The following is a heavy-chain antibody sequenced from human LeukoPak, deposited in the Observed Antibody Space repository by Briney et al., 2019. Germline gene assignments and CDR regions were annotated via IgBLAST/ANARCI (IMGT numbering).Heavy chain of an antibody. D-gene: IGHD3-3*01. J-gene: IGHJ5*02. CDR3: AKSGYYSEVINWFDP. Sequence: SQTLSLTCAISGDSVSSNSDAWNWIRQSPSRGLEWLGRTYYRSKWYNDYAVSVKSRITINPDTSKNQFSLQLNSVTPEDTAVYYCAKSGYYSEVINWFDPWGQGTLVTVSS. CDR1: GDSVSSNSDA. V-gene: IGHV6-1*01. CDR2: TYYRSKWYN.